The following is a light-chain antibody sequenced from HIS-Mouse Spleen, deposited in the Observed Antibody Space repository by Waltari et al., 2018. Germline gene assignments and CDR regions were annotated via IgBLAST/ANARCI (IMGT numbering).Light chain of an antibody. CDR1: SSDVGSYNL. J-gene: IGLJ2*01. CDR3: CSYAGSSTFEV. Sequence: QSALTQPASVSGSPGQSITISCTGTSSDVGSYNLVSWYQQHPGKAPKLIVYEGSKRPSGVSNRFSGSRSANTASLTISGLQAEDEADYYCCSYAGSSTFEVFGGGTKLTVL. V-gene: IGLV2-23*03. CDR2: EGS.